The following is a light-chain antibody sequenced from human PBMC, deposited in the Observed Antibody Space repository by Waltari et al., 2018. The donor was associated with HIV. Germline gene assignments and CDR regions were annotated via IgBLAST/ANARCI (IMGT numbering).Light chain of an antibody. V-gene: IGLV1-44*01. CDR3: ASWDDSLTGWV. J-gene: IGLJ3*02. CDR1: RSNIGSNS. Sequence: QSVLTQPPSASGTPGQRVTISCSGRRSNIGSNSVNCYQQLPGTAPKLLIFGSNQRPSGVPDRFSGSKPDTSASLAISGLQSEDEADYYCASWDDSLTGWVFGGGTKLTVL. CDR2: GSN.